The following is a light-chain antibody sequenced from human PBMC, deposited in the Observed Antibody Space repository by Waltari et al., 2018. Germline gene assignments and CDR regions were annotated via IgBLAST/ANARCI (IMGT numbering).Light chain of an antibody. V-gene: IGKV1-39*01. CDR1: QRMSSY. CDR3: QPSYGTPRT. Sequence: DILMTQSTASLLASVGGRVTLTCRASQRMSSYLNWYQQKPGKAPKLLIYAASSLQSGVPSRFSGSGSGTDFTLTISSLQPEAFATYCCQPSYGTPRTFGQWTKVENK. CDR2: AAS. J-gene: IGKJ1*01.